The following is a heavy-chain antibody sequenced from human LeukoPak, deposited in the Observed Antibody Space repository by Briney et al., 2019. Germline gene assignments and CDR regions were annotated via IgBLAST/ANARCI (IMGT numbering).Heavy chain of an antibody. CDR1: GLTFSNYD. CDR3: TRDGGSFCDFDY. D-gene: IGHD1-26*01. Sequence: PGGSLRLSCAASGLTFSNYDMSWVRQAPGKGLEWVSVISGSDGSTYYADSVKGRFTISRDNSKNTVYLQMGSLRGDDMAVYYCTRDGGSFCDFDYWGQGALVTVSS. V-gene: IGHV3-23*01. CDR2: ISGSDGST. J-gene: IGHJ4*02.